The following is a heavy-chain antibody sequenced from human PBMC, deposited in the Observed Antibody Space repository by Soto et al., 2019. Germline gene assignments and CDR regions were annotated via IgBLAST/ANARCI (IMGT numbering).Heavy chain of an antibody. J-gene: IGHJ4*02. V-gene: IGHV4-59*12. CDR1: GGTISSYY. CDR3: ANGWTPYFDY. Sequence: TSETLSLTCTVSGGTISSYYWSWIRQPPGKGLEWIGYIYYSGSTYYNPSLKSRVTISVDTSKNQFSLKLSSVTAEDTAVYYCANGWTPYFDYWGQGTLVTVSS. CDR2: IYYSGST. D-gene: IGHD3-10*01.